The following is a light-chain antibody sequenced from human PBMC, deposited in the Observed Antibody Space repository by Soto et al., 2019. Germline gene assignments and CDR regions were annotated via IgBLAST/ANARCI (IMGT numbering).Light chain of an antibody. V-gene: IGKV3-15*01. CDR2: GAS. J-gene: IGKJ1*01. CDR3: QQYNNWPRT. Sequence: ETVMTQSPATLSVSPGERATLSCMASQSVRSNLAWYQQKPGQAPRLLIYGASTRATGIPARFSGSGSGTEFTLTINSLQSEDFAVYYCQQYNNWPRTFGQGTKVDI. CDR1: QSVRSN.